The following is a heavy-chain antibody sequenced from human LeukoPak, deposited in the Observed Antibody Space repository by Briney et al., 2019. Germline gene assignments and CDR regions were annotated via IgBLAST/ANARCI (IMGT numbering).Heavy chain of an antibody. Sequence: SETLSLTCTVSGGSISSYYWSWIRQPAGKGLEWIGRIYTSGSTNYNPSLKSRVTMSVDTSKNQFSLKLSSVTAADTAVYYCARSYNSVVISNYYYYGMDVWGQGTTVTVSS. CDR3: ARSYNSVVISNYYYYGMDV. D-gene: IGHD3-22*01. J-gene: IGHJ6*02. CDR2: IYTSGST. CDR1: GGSISSYY. V-gene: IGHV4-4*07.